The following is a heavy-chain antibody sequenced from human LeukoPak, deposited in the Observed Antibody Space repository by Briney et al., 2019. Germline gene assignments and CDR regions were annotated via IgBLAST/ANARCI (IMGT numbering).Heavy chain of an antibody. CDR1: GFTFCDYY. D-gene: IGHD5-18*01. Sequence: GGSLRLSCAASGFTFCDYYMSWIRQAAGKGLEWVSYISGSGRTIIYADSLQGRFTIPRDNAKNSLYLQMNSLTAEDTAVYYCARDPIQLWSFDYWGQGTLVTVSS. CDR3: ARDPIQLWSFDY. J-gene: IGHJ4*02. CDR2: ISGSGRTI. V-gene: IGHV3-11*01.